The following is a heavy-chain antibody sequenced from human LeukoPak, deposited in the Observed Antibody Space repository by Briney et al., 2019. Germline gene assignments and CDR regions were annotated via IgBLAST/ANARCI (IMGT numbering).Heavy chain of an antibody. V-gene: IGHV1-69*04. CDR1: GGTFSSYA. CDR2: IIPILGIA. J-gene: IGHJ3*02. D-gene: IGHD2-21*01. CDR3: ARGREAEKLHIVVVIAPVFDI. Sequence: ASVKVSCKASGGTFSSYAISWVRQAPGQGLEWMGRIIPILGIANYAQKFQGRVTITADKSTSTAYMELSSLRSEDTAVYYCARGREAEKLHIVVVIAPVFDIWGQGTMVTVSS.